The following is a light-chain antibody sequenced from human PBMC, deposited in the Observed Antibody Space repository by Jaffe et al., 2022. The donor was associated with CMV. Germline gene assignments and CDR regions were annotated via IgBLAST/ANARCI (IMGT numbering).Light chain of an antibody. CDR1: QSLVDSDGNTY. V-gene: IGKV2-30*01. J-gene: IGKJ2*01. CDR3: LQASHWPYT. CDR2: KVS. Sequence: DIVMTQSPLSLSVTLGQPASVSCRSSQSLVDSDGNTYLNWFHQRPGQSPRRLIYKVSNRDSGVPDRFSGSGSGTDFTLIISRVEAEDIGVYYCLQASHWPYTFGQGTKLEIK.